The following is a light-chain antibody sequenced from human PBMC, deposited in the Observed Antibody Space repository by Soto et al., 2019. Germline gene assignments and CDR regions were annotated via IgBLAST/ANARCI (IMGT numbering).Light chain of an antibody. CDR3: GTWASSLSALV. CDR1: TSNIGNHY. CDR2: DNS. J-gene: IGLJ2*01. Sequence: QSVLTQPPSVSAAPGQKVTISCSGSTSNIGNHYVSWYQQLAGTAPKLPMFDNSKRPSGIPDRFSGSKSGTSATMGITGLLAGDEADYFCGTWASSLSALVFGRGTKLTVL. V-gene: IGLV1-51*01.